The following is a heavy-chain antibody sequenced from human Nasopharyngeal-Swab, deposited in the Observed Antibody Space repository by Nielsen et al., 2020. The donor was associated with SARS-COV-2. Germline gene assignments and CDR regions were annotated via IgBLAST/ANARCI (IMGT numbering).Heavy chain of an antibody. V-gene: IGHV4-59*01. J-gene: IGHJ4*02. Sequence: SETLTLTCTVSGDSRISSYRSWLRQTPGKGLEWIGYIYQNGYTNYNPSLKSRITMSIETSRKQFSLRLRSATAADTAMYYCAKEGEGGPNYFEFWGQGNLVTVSS. D-gene: IGHD3-10*01. CDR3: AKEGEGGPNYFEF. CDR2: IYQNGYT. CDR1: GDSRISSY.